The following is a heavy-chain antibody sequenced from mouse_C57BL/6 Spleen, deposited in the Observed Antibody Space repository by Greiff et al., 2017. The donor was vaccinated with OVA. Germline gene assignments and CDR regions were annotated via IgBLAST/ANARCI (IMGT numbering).Heavy chain of an antibody. J-gene: IGHJ2*01. CDR2: IYPRSGNT. CDR1: GYTFTSYG. CDR3: ARHGDYHSFYY. V-gene: IGHV1-81*01. D-gene: IGHD2-13*01. Sequence: QVQLQQSGAELARPGASVKLSCKASGYTFTSYGISWVKQRTGQGLEWIGEIYPRSGNTYYNEKFKGKATLTADKSSSTAYMELRSLTSEDSAVSFCARHGDYHSFYYWGQGTTLTVSS.